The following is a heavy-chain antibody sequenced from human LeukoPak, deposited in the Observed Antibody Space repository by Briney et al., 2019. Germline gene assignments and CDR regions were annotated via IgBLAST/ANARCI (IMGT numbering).Heavy chain of an antibody. D-gene: IGHD3-3*01. CDR1: GFTLSHFG. CDR2: ISSSSTTI. J-gene: IGHJ4*02. Sequence: HPGGSLRLSCAASGFTLSHFGMKWVRQAPGKGLEWVSYISSSSTTIYYADCVKGRFAISRDNAKNSLSLQMNSLRAEDTAVYYCARNDYDFWSGYHYWGQGTLVTVSS. V-gene: IGHV3-48*04. CDR3: ARNDYDFWSGYHY.